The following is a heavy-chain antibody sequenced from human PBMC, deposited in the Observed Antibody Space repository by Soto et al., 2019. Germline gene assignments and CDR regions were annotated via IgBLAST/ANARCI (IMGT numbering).Heavy chain of an antibody. CDR2: LYANENS. Sequence: SETLSLTCTVSTASVNSYYWSWIRQPAGKGLEWIGRLYANENSDYNPSLRSRVTISVDTKRQFSLKLSSVTAADTAVYYCARDHPNWYFDLWGRGTPVTVSS. CDR3: ARDHPNWYFDL. J-gene: IGHJ2*01. CDR1: TASVNSYY. V-gene: IGHV4-4*07.